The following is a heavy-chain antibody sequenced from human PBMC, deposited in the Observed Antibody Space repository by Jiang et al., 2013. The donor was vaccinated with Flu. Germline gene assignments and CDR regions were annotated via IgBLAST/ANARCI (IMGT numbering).Heavy chain of an antibody. CDR2: IIPMLGTA. D-gene: IGHD2-8*01. V-gene: IGHV1-69*01. Sequence: AEVKKPGSSVKVSCKASGGTFSNYAINWVRQAPGQGLEWMGGIIPMLGTANYAQKFQGRVTITADESTSTAYMELSSLRSEDPAVYYCVRDGGYCINGVCYNKPFDYWGQGTLVTVSS. J-gene: IGHJ4*02. CDR1: GGTFSNYA. CDR3: VRDGGYCINGVCYNKPFDY.